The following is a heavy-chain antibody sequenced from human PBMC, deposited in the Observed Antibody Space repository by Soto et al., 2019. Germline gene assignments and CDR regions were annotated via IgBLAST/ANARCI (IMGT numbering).Heavy chain of an antibody. Sequence: GESLKVSCKCSGYRFTNFLICWVLQMPGKGLEWMGIIYPGDSDTRYSPSFRGQVTISADKSINTVYLHWSSLKASDTAVYYCERISNVYGAYVRDFDICGQRPMV. D-gene: IGHD5-12*01. CDR1: GYRFTNFL. CDR2: IYPGDSDT. V-gene: IGHV5-51*01. J-gene: IGHJ3*02. CDR3: ERISNVYGAYVRDFDI.